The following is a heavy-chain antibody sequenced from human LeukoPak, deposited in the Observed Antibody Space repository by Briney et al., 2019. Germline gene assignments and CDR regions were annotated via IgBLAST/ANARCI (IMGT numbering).Heavy chain of an antibody. CDR2: IKQDGSEK. CDR3: ARTLRPGGAYGFHYGMDL. V-gene: IGHV3-7*01. CDR1: GFTFSSHW. D-gene: IGHD3-10*01. Sequence: PGGSLRLSCAASGFTFSSHWMSWVRQAPGKGLEWVANIKQDGSEKYYVDSVKGRFTISRDNAKNSLYLQMNSLRAEDTAVYYCARTLRPGGAYGFHYGMDLWGQGTTVTVSS. J-gene: IGHJ6*02.